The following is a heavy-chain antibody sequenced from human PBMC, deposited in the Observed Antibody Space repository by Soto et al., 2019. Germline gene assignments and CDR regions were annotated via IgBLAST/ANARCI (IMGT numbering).Heavy chain of an antibody. D-gene: IGHD3-10*01. J-gene: IGHJ5*02. CDR1: GFTFSSYS. V-gene: IGHV3-48*02. CDR2: ISPSSSTI. CDR3: AREGELLWFGELFPSWFDP. Sequence: GGSLRLSCAASGFTFSSYSMNWVRQAPGKGLEWVSYISPSSSTIYYADSVKGRFTISRDNAKNSLYLQMNSLRDEDTAVYYCAREGELLWFGELFPSWFDPWGQGILVTVSS.